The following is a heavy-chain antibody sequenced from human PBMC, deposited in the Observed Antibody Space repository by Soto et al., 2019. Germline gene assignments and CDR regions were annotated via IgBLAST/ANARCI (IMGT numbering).Heavy chain of an antibody. CDR2: INPNSGGT. J-gene: IGHJ5*02. D-gene: IGHD3-22*01. Sequence: ASVKVSCKASGYTFTGYYMHWVRQAPGQGLEWMGWINPNSGGTNYAQKFQGWVTMTRDTSISTAYMELNRLRSDDTAVYYCARTDSSGLNWFDPWGQGTLVTVSS. CDR3: ARTDSSGLNWFDP. V-gene: IGHV1-2*04. CDR1: GYTFTGYY.